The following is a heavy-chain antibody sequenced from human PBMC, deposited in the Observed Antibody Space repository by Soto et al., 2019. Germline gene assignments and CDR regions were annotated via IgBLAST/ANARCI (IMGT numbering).Heavy chain of an antibody. CDR2: IYYSGST. CDR3: ARRYSSGWGIDY. CDR1: GGSISSYY. D-gene: IGHD6-19*01. V-gene: IGHV4-59*08. Sequence: SETLSLTCTVSGGSISSYYWSWIRQPPGKGLEWIGYIYYSGSTNYNPSLKSRVTISVDTSKNPFSLKLSSVTAADTAVYYCARRYSSGWGIDYWGQGTLVTVSS. J-gene: IGHJ4*02.